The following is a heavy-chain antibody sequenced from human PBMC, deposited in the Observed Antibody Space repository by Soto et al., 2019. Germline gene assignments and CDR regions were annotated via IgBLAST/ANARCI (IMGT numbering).Heavy chain of an antibody. CDR3: AKDPLWFGELKYYYYYGMDV. CDR2: ISGSGGST. Sequence: GGSLRLSCVASGFTFSNFAMSWVRQAPGKGLEWVSAISGSGGSTYYADSVKGRFTISRDNSKNTLYLQMNSLSAEDTAVYYCAKDPLWFGELKYYYYYGMDVWGQGTTVTVSS. V-gene: IGHV3-23*01. D-gene: IGHD3-10*01. J-gene: IGHJ6*02. CDR1: GFTFSNFA.